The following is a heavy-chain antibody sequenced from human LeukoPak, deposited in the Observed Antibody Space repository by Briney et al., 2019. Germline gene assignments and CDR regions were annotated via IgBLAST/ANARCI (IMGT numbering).Heavy chain of an antibody. J-gene: IGHJ4*02. CDR2: IIPIFGTA. D-gene: IGHD5-18*01. CDR3: ARDKSYGRGAFDY. CDR1: GGTFSSYA. V-gene: IGHV1-69*05. Sequence: SVKVSCKASGGTFSSYAISWLRQAPGQGLEWMGRIIPIFGTANYAQKFQGRVTITTDESTSTAYMELSSLGSEDTAVYYCARDKSYGRGAFDYWGQGTLVTVSS.